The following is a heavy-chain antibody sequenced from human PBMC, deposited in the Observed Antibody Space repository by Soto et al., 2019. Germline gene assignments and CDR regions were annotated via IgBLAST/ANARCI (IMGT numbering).Heavy chain of an antibody. Sequence: GGSLRLSCAASGFTFSSYGMHWVRQAPGKGLEWVAVISYDGSNKYYADSVKGRFTISRDNSKNTLYLQMNSLRAEDTAVYYCAKLPTYYYDSSGYYRGAFDIWGQGTMVTVSS. CDR1: GFTFSSYG. D-gene: IGHD3-22*01. V-gene: IGHV3-30*18. CDR3: AKLPTYYYDSSGYYRGAFDI. J-gene: IGHJ3*02. CDR2: ISYDGSNK.